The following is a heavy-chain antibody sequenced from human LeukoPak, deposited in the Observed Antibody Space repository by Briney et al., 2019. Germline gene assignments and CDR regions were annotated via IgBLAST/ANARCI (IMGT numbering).Heavy chain of an antibody. J-gene: IGHJ4*02. D-gene: IGHD3-22*01. Sequence: KPSETLSLTCAVSGGSISSGGYSWSWIRQPLGKGLEWIGYIYHSGSTYYNPSLKSRVTISVDRSKNQFSLKLSSVTAADTAVYYCARSVYYYDSSGPSYYFDYWGQGTLVTVSS. CDR1: GGSISSGGYS. CDR2: IYHSGST. CDR3: ARSVYYYDSSGPSYYFDY. V-gene: IGHV4-30-2*01.